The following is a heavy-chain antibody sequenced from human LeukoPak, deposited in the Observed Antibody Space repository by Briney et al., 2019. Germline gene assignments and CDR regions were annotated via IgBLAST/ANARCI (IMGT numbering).Heavy chain of an antibody. J-gene: IGHJ4*02. D-gene: IGHD3-16*02. CDR3: ARGRLRLGELSFKAY. CDR1: GGSFSGYY. V-gene: IGHV4-34*01. CDR2: INHSGST. Sequence: PSETLSLTCAVYGGSFSGYYWSWIRQPPGKGLEWIGEINHSGSTNYNPSLKSRVTISVDTSKNQFSLKLSSVTAADTAVYYCARGRLRLGELSFKAYWGQGTLVTVSS.